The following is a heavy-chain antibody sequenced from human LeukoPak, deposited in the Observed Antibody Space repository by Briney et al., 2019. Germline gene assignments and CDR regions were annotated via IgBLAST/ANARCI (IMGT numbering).Heavy chain of an antibody. V-gene: IGHV4-34*01. CDR1: GGSFSGYY. CDR2: INHSGST. D-gene: IGHD2-15*01. Sequence: SETLSLTCAVYGGSFSGYYWGWIRQPPGKGLEWIGEINHSGSTNYNPSLKSRVTISVDTSKNQFSLKLSSVTAADTAVYYCARGGYCSGGSCYTADYWGQGTLVTVSS. J-gene: IGHJ4*02. CDR3: ARGGYCSGGSCYTADY.